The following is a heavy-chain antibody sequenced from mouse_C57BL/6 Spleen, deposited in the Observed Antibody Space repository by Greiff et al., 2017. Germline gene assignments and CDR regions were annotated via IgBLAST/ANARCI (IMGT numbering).Heavy chain of an antibody. V-gene: IGHV1-55*01. D-gene: IGHD2-4*01. CDR2: IYPGSGST. CDR3: ARFYYDYDAYAMDY. CDR1: GYTFTSYW. J-gene: IGHJ4*01. Sequence: VQLQQPGAELVKPGASVKMSCKASGYTFTSYWITWVKQRPGQGLEWIGDIYPGSGSTTYNEKFKSKATLTVDTSSSTAYMQLSSLTSEDSAVYYCARFYYDYDAYAMDYWGQGTSVTVSS.